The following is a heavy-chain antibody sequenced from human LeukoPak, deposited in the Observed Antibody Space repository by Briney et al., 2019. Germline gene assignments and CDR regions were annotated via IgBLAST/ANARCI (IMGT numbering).Heavy chain of an antibody. CDR3: ARWSYSSDWYFGTFDI. J-gene: IGHJ3*02. CDR1: GYTFNTYG. Sequence: ASVNVSCKASGYTFNTYGISWVRQAPGQGLEWMGWISTYEGNTNYAQNLQGRVTMTTDTSTRTASMELRRLTSGDTAVYYCARWSYSSDWYFGTFDIWGQGTTVTISS. D-gene: IGHD6-19*01. V-gene: IGHV1-18*01. CDR2: ISTYEGNT.